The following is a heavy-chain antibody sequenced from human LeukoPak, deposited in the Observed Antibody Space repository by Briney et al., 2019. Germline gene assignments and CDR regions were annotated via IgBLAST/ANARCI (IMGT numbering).Heavy chain of an antibody. J-gene: IGHJ4*02. D-gene: IGHD2-15*01. CDR1: GFTFSSYS. CDR3: AKDSPIATR. Sequence: GGSLRLSCAASGFTFSSYSMSWVRQAPGKGLEWVSSITDSGDGTYYADSVKGRFTISRDDSKNTLYLQMNSLRAEDTAVYYCAKDSPIATRWGQGTLVTVSS. V-gene: IGHV3-23*01. CDR2: ITDSGDGT.